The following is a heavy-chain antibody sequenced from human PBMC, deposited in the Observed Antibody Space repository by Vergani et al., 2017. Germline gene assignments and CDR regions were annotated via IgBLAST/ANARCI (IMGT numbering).Heavy chain of an antibody. CDR3: ARQGRRAGFQH. J-gene: IGHJ1*01. V-gene: IGHV4-59*01. D-gene: IGHD1-26*01. CDR1: GGSISSYY. Sequence: QVQLQESGPGLVKPSETLSLTCTVSGGSISSYYWSWIRQPPGKGLEWIGYIYYSGSTNYNPSLKSRVTISVDTSKNQFSLKLSSVTAADTAVYYCARQGRRAGFQHWGQGTLVTDSS. CDR2: IYYSGST.